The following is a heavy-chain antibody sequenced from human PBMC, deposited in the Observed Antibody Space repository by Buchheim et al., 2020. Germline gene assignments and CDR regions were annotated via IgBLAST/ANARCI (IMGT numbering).Heavy chain of an antibody. V-gene: IGHV3-33*01. CDR1: GFTFSSYG. CDR3: ARENESHDYGDYHVDY. CDR2: IWYDGSNK. J-gene: IGHJ4*02. D-gene: IGHD4-17*01. Sequence: QVQLVESGGGVVQPGRSLRLSCAASGFTFSSYGMHWVRQAPGKGLEWVAVIWYDGSNKYYADSVKGRFTISRDNSKNTLYLQMNSLRAEDTAVYYCARENESHDYGDYHVDYWGQGTL.